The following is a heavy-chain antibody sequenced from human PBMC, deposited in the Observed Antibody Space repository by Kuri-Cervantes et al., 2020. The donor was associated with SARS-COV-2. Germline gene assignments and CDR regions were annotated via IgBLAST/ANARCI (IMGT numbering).Heavy chain of an antibody. D-gene: IGHD2-2*01. J-gene: IGHJ4*02. Sequence: LSLTCAASGFTFSSYAMHWVRQAPGKGLEWVAVISYDGSNKYYADSVKGRFTISRDNAKHSLSLQMNSLRVEDTAVYYCARVGTSTGYYFDYWGQGTLVTVSS. CDR2: ISYDGSNK. CDR1: GFTFSSYA. CDR3: ARVGTSTGYYFDY. V-gene: IGHV3-30-3*01.